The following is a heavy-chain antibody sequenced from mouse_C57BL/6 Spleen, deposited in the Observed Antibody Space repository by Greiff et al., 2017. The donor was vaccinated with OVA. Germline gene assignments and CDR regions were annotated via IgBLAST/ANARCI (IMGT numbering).Heavy chain of an antibody. CDR2: IYPGDGDT. CDR1: GYAFSSSW. J-gene: IGHJ4*01. D-gene: IGHD2-4*01. CDR3: AREPYDYAYAMDY. Sequence: QVQLKESGPELVKPGASVKISCKASGYAFSSSWMNWVKQRPGKGLEWIGRIYPGDGDTNYNGKFKGKATLTADKSSSTAYMQLRSLTSEDSAVYFCAREPYDYAYAMDYWGQGTSVTVSS. V-gene: IGHV1-82*01.